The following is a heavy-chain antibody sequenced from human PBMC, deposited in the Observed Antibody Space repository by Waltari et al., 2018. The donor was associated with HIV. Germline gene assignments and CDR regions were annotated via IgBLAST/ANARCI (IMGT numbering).Heavy chain of an antibody. CDR2: IIPYFGFA. CDR1: GGDFSDYG. J-gene: IGHJ4*02. D-gene: IGHD1-26*01. Sequence: QVRLVQSGPEVKRTGSSVRVSCKSSGGDFSDYGISWLRQAPGQGLQWQGEIIPYFGFANTAETLRARVSIEADESKNTVYLELRSLTVQDSATYFCARGTFYDDEVGAHRYRPFDAWGQGTPVSVSS. V-gene: IGHV1-69*01. CDR3: ARGTFYDDEVGAHRYRPFDA.